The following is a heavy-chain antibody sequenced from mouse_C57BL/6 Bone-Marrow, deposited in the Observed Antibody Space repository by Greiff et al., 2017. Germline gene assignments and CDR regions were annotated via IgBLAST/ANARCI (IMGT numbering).Heavy chain of an antibody. J-gene: IGHJ3*01. D-gene: IGHD2-5*01. Sequence: VQLQQPGAELVRPGTSVKLSCKASGYTFTSYWMHWVKQRPGQGLEWIGVIDPSDSYTNYKQKFKGKATLTVDTSSSTAYMQLSSLTSEDSAVYYCARNPSYYSNSWFAYWGQGTLVTVSA. CDR2: IDPSDSYT. CDR1: GYTFTSYW. CDR3: ARNPSYYSNSWFAY. V-gene: IGHV1-59*01.